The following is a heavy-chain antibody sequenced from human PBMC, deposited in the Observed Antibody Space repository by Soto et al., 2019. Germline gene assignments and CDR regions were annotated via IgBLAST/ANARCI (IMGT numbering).Heavy chain of an antibody. CDR1: GGSISSGGYS. J-gene: IGHJ5*02. V-gene: IGHV2-5*08. CDR3: AHKLTLFDP. Sequence: TLSLTCAVSGGSISSGGYSWSWIRQPPGKALEWLALIYWDDDKRYSPSLKSRLTITKDTSKNQVVLTMTNMDPVDTATYYCAHKLTLFDPRGQGTLVTVSS. CDR2: IYWDDDK.